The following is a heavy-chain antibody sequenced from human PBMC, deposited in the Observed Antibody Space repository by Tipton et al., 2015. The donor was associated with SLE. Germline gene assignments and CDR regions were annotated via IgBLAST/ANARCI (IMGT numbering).Heavy chain of an antibody. CDR1: GGSISSYY. J-gene: IGHJ3*02. Sequence: TLSLTCTVSGGSISSYYRSWIRQPPGKGLEWIGYIYYSGSTNYNPSLKSRVTISVDTSKNQFSLKLSSVTAADTAVYYCARQYGRGAFDIWGQGTMVTVSS. V-gene: IGHV4-59*08. D-gene: IGHD1-26*01. CDR3: ARQYGRGAFDI. CDR2: IYYSGST.